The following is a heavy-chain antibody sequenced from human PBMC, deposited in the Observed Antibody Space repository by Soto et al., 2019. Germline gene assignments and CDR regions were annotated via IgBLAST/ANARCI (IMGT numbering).Heavy chain of an antibody. CDR1: GYIFTGYF. CDR3: ARHYDSSGYNYYGMDV. J-gene: IGHJ6*02. CDR2: INPNTSAT. Sequence: ASVKVSCKASGYIFTGYFIQWLRQAPGQGLEWMGWINPNTSATNYAQKFQGRVTMTRDTSLGTAYMELTSLRPDDTALYYCARHYDSSGYNYYGMDVWGQGTTVTVSS. V-gene: IGHV1-2*02. D-gene: IGHD3-22*01.